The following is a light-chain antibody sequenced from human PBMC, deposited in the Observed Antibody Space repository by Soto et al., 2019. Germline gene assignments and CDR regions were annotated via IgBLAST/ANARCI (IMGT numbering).Light chain of an antibody. CDR1: SSDVGGYNS. CDR2: DVS. Sequence: QSALTQPASVSGSPGQSITISCTGTSSDVGGYNSVSWHQHHPGKAPKLMVYDVSNRPSGVSNRFSGSKSGNTASLTISGLQAEDEADYYCSSYTSSSILYVFGTGTKVTVL. CDR3: SSYTSSSILYV. V-gene: IGLV2-14*03. J-gene: IGLJ1*01.